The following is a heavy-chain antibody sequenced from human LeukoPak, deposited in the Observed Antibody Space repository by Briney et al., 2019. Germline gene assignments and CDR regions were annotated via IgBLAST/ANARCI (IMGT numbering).Heavy chain of an antibody. CDR1: GGSINYYY. V-gene: IGHV4-59*01. J-gene: IGHJ4*02. Sequence: SETLSLTCTVSGGSINYYYWMWIRQPPGKGLEWIGYIYYSGGTHYNPSLKSRVTISVDTSKNQFSLKLSSVTAADTAVYYCARTQLWVPTLDYWGQGTLVTVSS. CDR2: IYYSGGT. CDR3: ARTQLWVPTLDY. D-gene: IGHD5-18*01.